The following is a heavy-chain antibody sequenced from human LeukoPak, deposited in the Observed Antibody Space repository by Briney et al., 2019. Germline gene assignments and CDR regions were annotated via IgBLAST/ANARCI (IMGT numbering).Heavy chain of an antibody. V-gene: IGHV4-31*03. D-gene: IGHD3-10*01. CDR2: IHNSGST. CDR3: ARVDGSGSKRWFDP. Sequence: KPSETLSLTCSVSGGSITSGGFYWSWIRQHPGQGLEWIGYIHNSGSTYYNPSLQSRAIISLDTSKSQFSLQLNSVTAADTAVYYCARVDGSGSKRWFDPWGQRAPVTVSS. CDR1: GGSITSGGFY. J-gene: IGHJ5*02.